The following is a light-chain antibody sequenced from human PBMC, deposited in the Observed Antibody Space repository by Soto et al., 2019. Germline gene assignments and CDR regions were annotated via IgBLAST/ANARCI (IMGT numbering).Light chain of an antibody. CDR3: TSYAGSNHLL. Sequence: QSALTQSPSASGSPGQSVTISCTGTSSDVGGYNFVSWYQQHPGTAPKLMIYEVTKRLSGVPDRFSGSKSGNTASLTVSGLQAEDEADYYCTSYAGSNHLLFGGGTKLTVL. CDR1: SSDVGGYNF. CDR2: EVT. V-gene: IGLV2-8*01. J-gene: IGLJ2*01.